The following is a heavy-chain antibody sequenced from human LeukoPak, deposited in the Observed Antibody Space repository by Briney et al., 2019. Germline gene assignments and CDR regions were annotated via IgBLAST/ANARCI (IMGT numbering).Heavy chain of an antibody. D-gene: IGHD3-22*01. CDR1: GYTFTSYG. V-gene: IGHV1-18*01. Sequence: GASVKVSCKASGYTFTSYGISWVRQAPGQGLECMGWISAYNGNTNYAQKLQGRVTMTTDTSTSTAYMELRSLRSDDTAVYYCARDSRYYYDSSGYYPRRIDYWGQGTLVTVSS. CDR2: ISAYNGNT. CDR3: ARDSRYYYDSSGYYPRRIDY. J-gene: IGHJ4*02.